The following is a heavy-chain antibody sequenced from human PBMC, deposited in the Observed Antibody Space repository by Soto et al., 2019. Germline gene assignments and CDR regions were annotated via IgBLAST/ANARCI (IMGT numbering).Heavy chain of an antibody. CDR2: IIPIFGTT. CDR1: GGTFSSYA. D-gene: IGHD2-15*01. V-gene: IGHV1-69*13. J-gene: IGHJ4*02. CDR3: AREDGCSGGSCQFYFDY. Sequence: GASVKVSCKASGGTFSSYAISWVRQAPGQGLEWMGGIIPIFGTTNYAQKFQGRVTITADESTSTAYMELSSLRSEDTAVYYCAREDGCSGGSCQFYFDYWGQGTLVTVSS.